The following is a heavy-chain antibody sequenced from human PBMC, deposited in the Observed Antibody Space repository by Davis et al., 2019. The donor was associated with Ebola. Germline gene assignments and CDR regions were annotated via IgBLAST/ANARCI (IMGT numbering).Heavy chain of an antibody. CDR3: AKETTVTTDLDY. Sequence: GESLKISCAASGFTFSSYAMHWVRQAPGKGLEWVAVISYDGSNKYYADSVKGRFTISRDNSKNTLYLQMNSLRVEDTAVYYCAKETTVTTDLDYWGQGTLVTVSS. CDR2: ISYDGSNK. V-gene: IGHV3-30-3*02. J-gene: IGHJ4*02. D-gene: IGHD4-17*01. CDR1: GFTFSSYA.